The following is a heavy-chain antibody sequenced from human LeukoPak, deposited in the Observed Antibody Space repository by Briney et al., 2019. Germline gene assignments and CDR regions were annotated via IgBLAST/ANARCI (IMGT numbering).Heavy chain of an antibody. J-gene: IGHJ5*02. CDR2: IKPSGCSS. CDR3: ARALPHRRLMDTTMEQHWFDP. Sequence: ASVKVSCKASGYTFTSYYMHWLRQAPGQGLEGMGIIKPSGCSSSYAQKFEGRVPMTRDMSTSTVYMQLTRLRSEATAMYYCARALPHRRLMDTTMEQHWFDPWGQGTLVTVSS. V-gene: IGHV1-46*01. D-gene: IGHD5-18*01. CDR1: GYTFTSYY.